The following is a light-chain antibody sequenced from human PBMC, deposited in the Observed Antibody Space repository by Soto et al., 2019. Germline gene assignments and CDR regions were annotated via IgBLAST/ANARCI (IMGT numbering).Light chain of an antibody. V-gene: IGKV1-5*01. J-gene: IGKJ1*01. CDR2: DAS. Sequence: DIQMTQSPSTVSATVVDRVTMTCRASQSIGRFLAWYQHQPGKAPKLLIYDASTSESGVPSRFSGTGSGTEFTFSITSLQTEDFGTYYCQQCYMGWTFGQGTKVDIK. CDR1: QSIGRF. CDR3: QQCYMGWT.